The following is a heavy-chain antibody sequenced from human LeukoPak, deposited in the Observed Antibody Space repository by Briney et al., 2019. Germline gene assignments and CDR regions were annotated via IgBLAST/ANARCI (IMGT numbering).Heavy chain of an antibody. CDR1: GYTFINYN. Sequence: ASVKVSCKASGYTFINYNIRWVRQAPGQGLEWMGIIIPNGGSTIYAQKFRGRVTMTRDTSTSTVYMDLSSLRPEDTAVYYCARDIRSGWYYFDYWGQGTLVTVSS. CDR3: ARDIRSGWYYFDY. J-gene: IGHJ4*02. D-gene: IGHD6-19*01. V-gene: IGHV1-46*01. CDR2: IIPNGGST.